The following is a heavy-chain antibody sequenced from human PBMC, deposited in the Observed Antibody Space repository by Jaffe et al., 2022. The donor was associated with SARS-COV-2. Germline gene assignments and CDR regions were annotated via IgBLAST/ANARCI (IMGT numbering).Heavy chain of an antibody. CDR1: GGSISSGSYY. V-gene: IGHV4-61*02. CDR3: ARGVYDYVWGSYEMDV. CDR2: IYTSGST. D-gene: IGHD3-16*01. J-gene: IGHJ6*02. Sequence: QVQLQESGPGLVKPSQTLSLTCTVSGGSISSGSYYWSWIRQPAGKGLEWIGRIYTSGSTNYNPSLKSRVTISVDTSKNQFSLKLSSVTAADTAVYYCARGVYDYVWGSYEMDVWGQGTTVTVSS.